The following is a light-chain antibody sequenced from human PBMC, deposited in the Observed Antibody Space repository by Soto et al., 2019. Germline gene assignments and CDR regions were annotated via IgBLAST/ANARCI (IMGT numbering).Light chain of an antibody. CDR3: QQYYKWPWT. V-gene: IGKV3-15*01. J-gene: IGKJ1*01. Sequence: EIVMTQSPATLSVSPGERATLSCRAGESISNNLAWYQQKPGQAPRLLIYGAATRAAGIPARFSGRGSGTEFTLTISSLQSEDFAVYYCQQYYKWPWTFGPGTKVDIK. CDR2: GAA. CDR1: ESISNN.